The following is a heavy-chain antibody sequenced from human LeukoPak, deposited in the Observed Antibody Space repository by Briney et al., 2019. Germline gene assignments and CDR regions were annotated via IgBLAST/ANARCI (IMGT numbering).Heavy chain of an antibody. CDR3: AKAQSIPPYYYYYMDV. Sequence: GGSLRLSCAASGFTFSSYAMSWVRQAPGKGLEWVSAISGSGGSTYYADSVKGRFTISRDNSKNTLYLQMNSLRAEDTAVYYCAKAQSIPPYYYYYMDVWGKGTTVTVSS. CDR1: GFTFSSYA. J-gene: IGHJ6*03. CDR2: ISGSGGST. V-gene: IGHV3-23*01.